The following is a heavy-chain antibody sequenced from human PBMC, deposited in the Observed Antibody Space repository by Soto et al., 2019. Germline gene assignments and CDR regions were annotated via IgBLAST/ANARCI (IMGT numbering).Heavy chain of an antibody. V-gene: IGHV3-30*04. CDR3: GGGQGKGVYYYGMDV. CDR2: ISNDGSNK. CDR1: GFTFSGHA. J-gene: IGHJ6*01. Sequence: QVQVVESGGGVVQPGRSLRLSCVASGFTFSGHAMHWVRQAPGKGLEWMSVISNDGSNKYYADSVKGRFTISRDNPKNTPDLQMKRLESCDAGVFFWGGGQGKGVYYYGMDVWGQGTTVTVSS. D-gene: IGHD3-10*01.